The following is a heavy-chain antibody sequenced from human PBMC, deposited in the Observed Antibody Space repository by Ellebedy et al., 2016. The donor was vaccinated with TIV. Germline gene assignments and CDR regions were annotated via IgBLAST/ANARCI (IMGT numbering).Heavy chain of an antibody. Sequence: PGGSLRLSCAASGFTVRSNSMSWVRQAPGKGLEWVSVIETGGNTYYADSVKGRFTISRDNSKNTLFLQMSSLRAEDTAVYFCARRSTDFAFDSWGQGTLVTVSS. CDR1: GFTVRSNS. D-gene: IGHD3/OR15-3a*01. CDR3: ARRSTDFAFDS. V-gene: IGHV3-53*01. J-gene: IGHJ4*02. CDR2: IETGGNT.